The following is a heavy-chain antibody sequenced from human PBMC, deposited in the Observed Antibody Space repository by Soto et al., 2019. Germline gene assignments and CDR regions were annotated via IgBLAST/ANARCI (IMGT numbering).Heavy chain of an antibody. CDR1: GYTFTGYC. CDR3: ARGLDARSGFSSTLDY. Sequence: DAVKVSCKAYGYTFTGYCMNWVRQAPGQGLEWMGWINPNSGGTNYAQKFQGWVTMTRDTSISTAYMELSRLRSDDTAVYYCARGLDARSGFSSTLDYWGQGTLVTVSS. V-gene: IGHV1-2*04. J-gene: IGHJ4*02. CDR2: INPNSGGT. D-gene: IGHD6-6*01.